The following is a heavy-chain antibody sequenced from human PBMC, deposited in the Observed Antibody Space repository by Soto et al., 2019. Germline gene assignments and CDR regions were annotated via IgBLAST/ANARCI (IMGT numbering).Heavy chain of an antibody. CDR1: GFTFSSYG. CDR3: AKDWLHYGGLDY. V-gene: IGHV3-30*18. Sequence: QVQLVESGGGVVQPGRSLRLSCAASGFTFSSYGMHWVRQAPGKGLEWVAVISYDGSNKYYADSVKGRFTISRDNSKNTPYLQMNSLRAEDTAVYYCAKDWLHYGGLDYWGQGTLVTVSS. J-gene: IGHJ4*02. CDR2: ISYDGSNK. D-gene: IGHD4-17*01.